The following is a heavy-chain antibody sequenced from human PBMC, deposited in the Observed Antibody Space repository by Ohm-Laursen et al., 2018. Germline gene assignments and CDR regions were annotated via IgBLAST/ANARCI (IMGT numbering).Heavy chain of an antibody. Sequence: GTLSLTCAVYGGSFRGYYWTWIRQPPGKGLEWIGHFYHSGGTNNNPSFKSRVTISIDTSKNQVSLNLNSVTAADTAVYYCASSQSSSWYHAFDVWGQGTMVTVSS. J-gene: IGHJ3*01. CDR3: ASSQSSSWYHAFDV. V-gene: IGHV4-34*11. D-gene: IGHD6-13*01. CDR1: GGSFRGYY. CDR2: FYHSGGT.